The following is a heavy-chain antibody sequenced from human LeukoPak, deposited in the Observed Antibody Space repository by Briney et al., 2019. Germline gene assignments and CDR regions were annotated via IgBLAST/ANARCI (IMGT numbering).Heavy chain of an antibody. D-gene: IGHD3-16*02. CDR1: GGSISSSSYY. CDR2: IYYSGST. Sequence: SETLSLTCTVSGGSISSSSYYWGWIRQPPGKGLEWIGSIYYSGSTYYNPSLKSRVTISVDTSKNQFSLKLSSVTAADTAVYYCARSVGYDYVWGSYRYSYFDYWGQGTLVTVSS. CDR3: ARSVGYDYVWGSYRYSYFDY. J-gene: IGHJ4*02. V-gene: IGHV4-39*01.